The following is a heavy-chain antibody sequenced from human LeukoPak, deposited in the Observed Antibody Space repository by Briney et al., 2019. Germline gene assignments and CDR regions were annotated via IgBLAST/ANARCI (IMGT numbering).Heavy chain of an antibody. CDR2: INPNSGGT. D-gene: IGHD3-3*01. CDR3: ASGFGVVINPPDY. CDR1: GYTFTGYY. J-gene: IGHJ4*02. Sequence: ASVKVSCKASGYTFTGYYMHWVRQAPGQGLEWMGWINPNSGGTNYAQKFQGWVTISVDTSKNQFSLKLSSVTAADTAVYYCASGFGVVINPPDYWGQGTLVTVSS. V-gene: IGHV1-2*04.